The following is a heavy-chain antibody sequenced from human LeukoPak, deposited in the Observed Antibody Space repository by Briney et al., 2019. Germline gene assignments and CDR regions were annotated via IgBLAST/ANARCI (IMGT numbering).Heavy chain of an antibody. CDR1: GFTFSSYA. V-gene: IGHV3-23*01. CDR2: ISGSGGST. D-gene: IGHD3-9*01. CDR3: AKARNVLRYFDWLPDY. J-gene: IGHJ4*02. Sequence: GGSLRLSCAASGFTFSSYAKSWVRQAPGKGLEWVSAISGSGGSTYYADSVKGRFTISRDNSKNTLYLQMNSLRAEDTAVYYCAKARNVLRYFDWLPDYWGQGTLVTVSS.